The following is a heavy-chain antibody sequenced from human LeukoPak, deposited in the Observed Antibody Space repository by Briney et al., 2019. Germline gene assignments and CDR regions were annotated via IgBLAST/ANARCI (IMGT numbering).Heavy chain of an antibody. CDR1: GGTFSSYA. D-gene: IGHD6-13*01. J-gene: IGHJ4*02. V-gene: IGHV1-69*13. CDR2: IIPIFGTA. CDR3: ARDRIAAAGIRRFDY. Sequence: GPSVKVSCKASGGTFSSYAISWVRQAPGQGLEWMEGIIPIFGTANYAQKFQGRVTITADESTSTAYMELSSLRSEDTAVYYCARDRIAAAGIRRFDYWGQGTLVTVSS.